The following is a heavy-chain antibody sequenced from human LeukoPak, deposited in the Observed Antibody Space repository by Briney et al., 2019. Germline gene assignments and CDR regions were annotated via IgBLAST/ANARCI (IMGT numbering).Heavy chain of an antibody. CDR1: GYTFSTYD. CDR3: GRVESGSLLLYGMDV. Sequence: ASVKVSCKASGYTFSTYDINWVRQATGQGLQWMGWMNFHSGNTGYAQKFQGRVTMTRDTSISTAYMELSSLRSDDTAVYYCGRVESGSLLLYGMDVWGQGTTVTVSS. V-gene: IGHV1-8*01. J-gene: IGHJ6*02. CDR2: MNFHSGNT. D-gene: IGHD3-10*01.